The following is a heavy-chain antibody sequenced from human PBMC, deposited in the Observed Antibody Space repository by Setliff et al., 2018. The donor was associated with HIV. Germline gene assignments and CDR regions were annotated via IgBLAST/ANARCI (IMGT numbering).Heavy chain of an antibody. V-gene: IGHV3-23*01. D-gene: IGHD2-15*01. CDR2: LSGSGGST. Sequence: PGGSLRLSCAASELTFSNYAMTWVRQAPGKGLEWVSSLSGSGGSTYYADSVKGRFTISRDNSKNTLYLRMNSLRAEDTAVYYCARSGGDCSGISCYSLWFDPWGHGTLVTVTS. CDR3: ARSGGDCSGISCYSLWFDP. CDR1: ELTFSNYA. J-gene: IGHJ5*02.